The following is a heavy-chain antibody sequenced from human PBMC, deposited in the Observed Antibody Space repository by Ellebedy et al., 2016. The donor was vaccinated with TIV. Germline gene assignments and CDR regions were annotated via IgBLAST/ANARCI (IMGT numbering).Heavy chain of an antibody. J-gene: IGHJ4*02. CDR3: AKENGRGLLMTTVTSH. D-gene: IGHD4-17*01. Sequence: GGSLRLXXAASGFTFSSYAMSWVRQAPGKGLEWVSAISGSGGSTYYADSVKGRFTISRDNSKNTLYLQMNSLRAEDTAVYYCAKENGRGLLMTTVTSHWGQGTLVTVSS. CDR1: GFTFSSYA. V-gene: IGHV3-23*01. CDR2: ISGSGGST.